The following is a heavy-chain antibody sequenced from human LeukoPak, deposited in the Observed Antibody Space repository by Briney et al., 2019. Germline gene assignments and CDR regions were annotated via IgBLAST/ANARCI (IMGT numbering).Heavy chain of an antibody. D-gene: IGHD2-15*01. CDR2: IYYSGST. Sequence: SETLSLTCSVSGGSINSTGYFWGWIRQPPGKGLEWIGNIYYSGSTYCNPSLKSRVTISVDTSKNYFSLRLTSVTAADTAVYYCARDLYCSGGSCFRAFDIWGQGTMVTVSS. J-gene: IGHJ3*02. V-gene: IGHV4-39*02. CDR1: GGSINSTGYF. CDR3: ARDLYCSGGSCFRAFDI.